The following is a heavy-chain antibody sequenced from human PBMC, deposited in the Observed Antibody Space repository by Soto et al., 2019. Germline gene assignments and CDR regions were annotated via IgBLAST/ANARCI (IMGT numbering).Heavy chain of an antibody. CDR1: GCTFSSSA. J-gene: IGHJ6*02. CDR3: TTERQGRGKAV. Sequence: QVQLVQSGAEVKKPGSSVKVSCKASGCTFSSSAISWVRQAPGQGLEWMGAIIPVFGTAPYAQKFRGRVTITADKPTSPAYMEPSRPRSENTAVYYCTTERQGRGKAVWGQATTVTVPS. V-gene: IGHV1-69*06. D-gene: IGHD6-13*01. CDR2: IIPVFGTA.